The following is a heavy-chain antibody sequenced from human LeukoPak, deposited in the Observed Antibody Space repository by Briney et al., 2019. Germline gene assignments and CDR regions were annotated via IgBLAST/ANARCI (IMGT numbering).Heavy chain of an antibody. CDR1: GDSISGFY. CDR2: IYYSGST. J-gene: IGHJ5*02. CDR3: ARDRARGYSGSAGDWFDP. V-gene: IGHV4-59*01. Sequence: PSETLSLTCTVSGDSISGFYWTWIRQPPGKGLEWIGYIYYSGSTNCNPSLKSRVTISVDTSKNQFSLKLSSVTAADTAVYYCARDRARGYSGSAGDWFDPWGQGTLVTVSS. D-gene: IGHD1-26*01.